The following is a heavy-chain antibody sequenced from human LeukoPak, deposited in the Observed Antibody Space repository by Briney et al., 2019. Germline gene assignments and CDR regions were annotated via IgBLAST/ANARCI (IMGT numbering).Heavy chain of an antibody. D-gene: IGHD2-2*02. Sequence: SVKDSCKASGYTFTSYGINWVRQAPGQGLEWMGGIIPVFGTSNYAQKFQGRVTINADESTRTAYMELSGLRSEDTAVYYCARVTGGRYCTTTSCYMRGWFDPWGQGTLVIVSS. J-gene: IGHJ5*02. CDR2: IIPVFGTS. V-gene: IGHV1-69*13. CDR1: GYTFTSYG. CDR3: ARVTGGRYCTTTSCYMRGWFDP.